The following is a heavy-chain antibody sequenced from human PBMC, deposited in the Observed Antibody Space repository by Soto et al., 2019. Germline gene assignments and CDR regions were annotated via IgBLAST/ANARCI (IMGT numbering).Heavy chain of an antibody. V-gene: IGHV4-59*01. J-gene: IGHJ4*02. Sequence: SETLSLTCTISGGSISVYYWSWVRQPPGHELEWIGYIYASGSPYYNPSLRSRVTISADTSKSQISLKLTSPTAADTAVYYCARGVGSSPPRYWGRGTLVTVSS. D-gene: IGHD1-26*01. CDR3: ARGVGSSPPRY. CDR2: IYASGSP. CDR1: GGSISVYY.